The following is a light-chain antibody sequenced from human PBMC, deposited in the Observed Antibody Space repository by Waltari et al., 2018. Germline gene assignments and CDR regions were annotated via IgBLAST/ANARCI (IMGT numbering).Light chain of an antibody. CDR1: QRLLNSHGYTY. V-gene: IGKV2-28*01. J-gene: IGKJ3*01. Sequence: DIVMTQSPLSLSVIPGEPASISCRSSQRLLNSHGYTYLDWYLQKPGQSPQLLISLGSYRASGVPDRFSGSGSGTDFTLKISRVEAEDVGVYYCMQALETIFTFGPGTKVDIK. CDR3: MQALETIFT. CDR2: LGS.